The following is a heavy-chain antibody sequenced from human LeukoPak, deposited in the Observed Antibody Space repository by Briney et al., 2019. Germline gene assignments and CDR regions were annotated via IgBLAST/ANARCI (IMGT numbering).Heavy chain of an antibody. Sequence: SETLSLTCAVYGGSFSGYYWSWIRQPPGKGLEWIGEINHSGSTNYNPSLKSRVTISVDTSKSQFSLKLNSVTAADTAVYYCARYSGSYYLDYWGQGTLVTVSS. CDR3: ARYSGSYYLDY. D-gene: IGHD1-26*01. CDR2: INHSGST. CDR1: GGSFSGYY. V-gene: IGHV4-34*01. J-gene: IGHJ4*02.